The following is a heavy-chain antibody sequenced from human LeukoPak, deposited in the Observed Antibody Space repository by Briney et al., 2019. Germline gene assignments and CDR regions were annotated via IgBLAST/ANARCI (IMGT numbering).Heavy chain of an antibody. CDR1: GGSISSTSHY. J-gene: IGHJ6*03. V-gene: IGHV4-39*02. Sequence: SETLSLTCTVSGGSISSTSHYWGWIRQPPGKGLEWIGNIYYSGSTYYNPSLKSRVTISVDTSKNQFSLKLSSVTAADTAVYYCAREGYYGSGSYYNVYYYYYMDVWGKGTTVTISS. D-gene: IGHD3-10*01. CDR3: AREGYYGSGSYYNVYYYYYMDV. CDR2: IYYSGST.